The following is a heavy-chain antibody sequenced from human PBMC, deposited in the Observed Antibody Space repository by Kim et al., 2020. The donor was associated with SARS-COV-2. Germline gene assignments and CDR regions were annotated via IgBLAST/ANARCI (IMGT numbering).Heavy chain of an antibody. J-gene: IGHJ4*02. D-gene: IGHD3-10*01. Sequence: GGSLRLSCTASGFTFSNNGMSWVRQPPGKGLEWVSDILAYETGTYYADSVKDRFSISRDNSKNTVYLQMNSLRGEDTAVYYCTGHGSGSSWGQGTLVTVSS. CDR2: ILAYETGT. CDR1: GFTFSNNG. CDR3: TGHGSGSS. V-gene: IGHV3-23*01.